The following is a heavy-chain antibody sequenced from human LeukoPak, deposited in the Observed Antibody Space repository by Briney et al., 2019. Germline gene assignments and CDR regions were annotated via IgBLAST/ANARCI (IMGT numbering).Heavy chain of an antibody. V-gene: IGHV1-3*04. D-gene: IGHD2-21*01. CDR3: ATARLRFPAWTGDF. CDR2: INTDNGNT. Sequence: GASVKVSCKASGSAPASYAIHWVRQASRQSLEWMGWINTDNGNTKYSQKFQGRVTFTRDTSANTIYMELSSMISEDTAVYYCATARLRFPAWTGDFWGQGTRVNVSS. CDR1: GSAPASYA. J-gene: IGHJ4*02.